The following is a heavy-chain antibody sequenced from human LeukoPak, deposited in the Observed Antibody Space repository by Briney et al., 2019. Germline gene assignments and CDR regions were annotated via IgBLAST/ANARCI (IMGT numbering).Heavy chain of an antibody. Sequence: SETLSLTCTVSGASISSYYWSWIRQPPGKGLEWIGYIYYSGSTNYNPSLKSRVTISVDTSKNQFSLKLSSVTAADTAVYYCARHPIAARNWFDPWGQGTLVTVSS. D-gene: IGHD6-6*01. J-gene: IGHJ5*02. CDR3: ARHPIAARNWFDP. CDR1: GASISSYY. V-gene: IGHV4-59*08. CDR2: IYYSGST.